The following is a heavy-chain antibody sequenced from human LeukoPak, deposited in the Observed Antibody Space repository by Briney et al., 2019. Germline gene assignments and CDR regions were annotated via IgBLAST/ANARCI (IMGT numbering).Heavy chain of an antibody. D-gene: IGHD6-13*01. CDR1: GYSFTSYW. V-gene: IGHV5-51*01. CDR3: ARSAGLHYYYMDV. CDR2: IYPGDSDT. Sequence: GESLKISCKGSGYSFTSYWIGWVRQVPGKGLEWMGIIYPGDSDTRYSPSFQGQVTISADKSISTAYLQWSSLKASDTAMYYCARSAGLHYYYMDVWGKGTTVTISS. J-gene: IGHJ6*03.